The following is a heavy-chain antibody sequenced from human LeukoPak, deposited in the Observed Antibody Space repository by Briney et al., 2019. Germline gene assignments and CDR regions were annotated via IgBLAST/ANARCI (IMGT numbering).Heavy chain of an antibody. Sequence: GGSLRLSCAASGFTFSSYAMYWVRQAPGKGLEYVSAISGNGFNTNSAHSVKGRFTISRDNSNGTLYLQMGSLSVDDTAVYYCARGISFSSSWPFDSWGQGTVVTV. J-gene: IGHJ4*02. D-gene: IGHD6-13*01. CDR3: ARGISFSSSWPFDS. V-gene: IGHV3-64*01. CDR2: ISGNGFNT. CDR1: GFTFSSYA.